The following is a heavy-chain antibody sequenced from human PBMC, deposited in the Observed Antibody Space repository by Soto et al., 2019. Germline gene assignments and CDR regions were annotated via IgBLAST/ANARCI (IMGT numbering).Heavy chain of an antibody. J-gene: IGHJ4*02. Sequence: PGGSLRLSCAASGFTFSSYGMHWVRQAPGKGLEWVAVIWYDGSNKYYADSVKGRFTISRDNSKNTLYLQMNSLRAEDTAVYYCARDVRWLLLPDDYWGQGTLVTVSS. CDR2: IWYDGSNK. V-gene: IGHV3-33*01. CDR3: ARDVRWLLLPDDY. D-gene: IGHD5-12*01. CDR1: GFTFSSYG.